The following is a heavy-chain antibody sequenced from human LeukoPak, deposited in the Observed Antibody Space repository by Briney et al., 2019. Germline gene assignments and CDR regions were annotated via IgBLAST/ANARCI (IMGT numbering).Heavy chain of an antibody. CDR3: AKDILAYYYCSSGYYFDS. CDR1: GFTFNNHA. D-gene: IGHD3-3*01. J-gene: IGHJ4*02. CDR2: ITGSGDGR. V-gene: IGHV3-23*01. Sequence: PGGSLRLSCAASGFTFNNHAMTWVRQAPGKGLEWVSVITGSGDGRYYADSVKGRFTISRDNSKNTLHLQINRLRAEDTALYYWAKDILAYYYCSSGYYFDSWGQGTLVTVSS.